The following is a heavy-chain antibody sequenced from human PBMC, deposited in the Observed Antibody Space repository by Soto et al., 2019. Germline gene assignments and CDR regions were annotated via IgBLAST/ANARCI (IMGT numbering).Heavy chain of an antibody. CDR2: IFSNDEK. V-gene: IGHV2-26*01. Sequence: QVTLKESGPVLVKPTETLTLTCTVSGFSLSNARMGVIWIRQPPGKALEWLAHIFSNDEKSYSTSLKSRLTTSKETSKSQVVHTMTNRDPVDTATYYCARIRAGYYDFWSGYYPDAFDIWGQGTMVTVSS. CDR3: ARIRAGYYDFWSGYYPDAFDI. J-gene: IGHJ3*02. D-gene: IGHD3-3*01. CDR1: GFSLSNARMG.